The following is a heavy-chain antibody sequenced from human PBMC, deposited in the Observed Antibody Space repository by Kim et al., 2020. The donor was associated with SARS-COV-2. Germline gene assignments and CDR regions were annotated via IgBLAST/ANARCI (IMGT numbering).Heavy chain of an antibody. CDR3: ATRGYSGSYCVY. J-gene: IGHJ4*02. V-gene: IGHV3-21*01. CDR2: ISSSSSYI. D-gene: IGHD1-26*01. Sequence: GGSLRLSCAASGFTFSSYSMNWVRQAPGKGLEWVSSISSSSSYIYYADSVKGRFTISRDNAKNSLYLQMNSLRAEDTAVYYCATRGYSGSYCVYWGQGTLVTVSS. CDR1: GFTFSSYS.